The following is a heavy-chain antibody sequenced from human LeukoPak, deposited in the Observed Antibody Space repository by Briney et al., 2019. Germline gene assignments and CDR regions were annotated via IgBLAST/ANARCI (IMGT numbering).Heavy chain of an antibody. CDR1: GGSFSGYY. CDR3: ARSRGWLVRYYYMDV. V-gene: IGHV4-34*01. Sequence: SETLSLTCAVYGGSFSGYYWSWIRQPPGKGLEWIGEINHSGSTNYNPSLKSRVTISVDTSKNQFSLKLSSVTAADTAVYYCARSRGWLVRYYYMDVWGKGTTVTVSS. D-gene: IGHD6-19*01. J-gene: IGHJ6*03. CDR2: INHSGST.